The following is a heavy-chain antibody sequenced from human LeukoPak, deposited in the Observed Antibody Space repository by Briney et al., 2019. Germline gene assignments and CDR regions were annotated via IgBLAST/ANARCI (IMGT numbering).Heavy chain of an antibody. V-gene: IGHV1-18*01. J-gene: IGHJ6*03. CDR2: ISAYNGNT. Sequence: ASVKVSCKASGYTFTSYGISWVRQAPGQGLEWMGWISAYNGNTHYAQKLQGRVTMTTDTSTSTVYMELRSLRSDDTAVYYCTRDEFGSGSYLSPHYYYYMDVWGKGTTVTISS. CDR3: TRDEFGSGSYLSPHYYYYMDV. CDR1: GYTFTSYG. D-gene: IGHD3-10*01.